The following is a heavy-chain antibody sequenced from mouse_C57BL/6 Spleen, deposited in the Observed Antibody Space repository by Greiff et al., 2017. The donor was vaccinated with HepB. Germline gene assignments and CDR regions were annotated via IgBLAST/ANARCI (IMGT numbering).Heavy chain of an antibody. V-gene: IGHV1-50*01. CDR3: ARSTTVVAKYFDY. Sequence: QVQLQQPGAELVKPGASVKLSCKASGYTFTSYWMQWVKQRPGQGLEWIGEIDPSDSYTNYNQKFKGKATLTVDTSSSTAYMQLSSLTSEDSAVYYCARSTTVVAKYFDYWGQGTTLPVSS. CDR1: GYTFTSYW. D-gene: IGHD1-1*01. J-gene: IGHJ2*01. CDR2: IDPSDSYT.